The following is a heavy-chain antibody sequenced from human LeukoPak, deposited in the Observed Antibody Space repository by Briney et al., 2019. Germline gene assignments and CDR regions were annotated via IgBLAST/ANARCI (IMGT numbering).Heavy chain of an antibody. J-gene: IGHJ6*03. Sequence: PSETLSLTCTVSGGSITSSIYYWGWIRQPPGKGLEWIGSIYYGGSTSCNPSLKSRVTISVDTSKNQFSLRLSSVTAANTGVYYCARHVTNYYYYMDVWGKGNTVTVS. CDR3: ARHVTNYYYYMDV. CDR2: IYYGGST. V-gene: IGHV4-39*01. CDR1: GGSITSSIYY.